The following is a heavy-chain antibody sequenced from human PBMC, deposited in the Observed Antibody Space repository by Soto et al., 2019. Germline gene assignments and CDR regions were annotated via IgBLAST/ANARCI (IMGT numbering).Heavy chain of an antibody. CDR2: INAGNGNT. CDR1: GYTFTSYA. CDR3: AATYYDFWSGYSGFDY. V-gene: IGHV1-3*01. D-gene: IGHD3-3*01. J-gene: IGHJ4*02. Sequence: GASVKVSCKAAGYTFTSYAMHWVRQAPGQRLEWMGWINAGNGNTKYSQKFQGRVTITRDTSASTAYMELSSLRSEDTAVYYCAATYYDFWSGYSGFDYWGQGTLVTVSS.